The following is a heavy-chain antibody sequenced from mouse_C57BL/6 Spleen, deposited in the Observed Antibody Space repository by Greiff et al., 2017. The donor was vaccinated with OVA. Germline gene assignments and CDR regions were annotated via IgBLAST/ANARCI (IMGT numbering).Heavy chain of an antibody. CDR1: GFTFSSYA. Sequence: EVKLVESGEGLVKPGGSLKLSCAASGFTFSSYAMSWVRQTPEKRLEWVAYISSGGDYIYYADTVKGRFTISRNNARNTLYLQMSSLKSEDTAMYYCTRGGGQDAMDYWGQGTSVTVSS. D-gene: IGHD3-3*01. V-gene: IGHV5-9-1*02. J-gene: IGHJ4*01. CDR2: ISSGGDYI. CDR3: TRGGGQDAMDY.